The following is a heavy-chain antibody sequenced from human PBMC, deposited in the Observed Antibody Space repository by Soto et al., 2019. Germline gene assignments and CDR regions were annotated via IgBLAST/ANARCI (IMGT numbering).Heavy chain of an antibody. J-gene: IGHJ3*01. V-gene: IGHV1-69*01. CDR1: GGTFTSHT. CDR2: SLPQSGTA. CDR3: ARALRGEMAAIPRTFDL. D-gene: IGHD3-10*01. Sequence: QLVQAGPAVKRPGSSVRVTCKTSGGTFTSHTLAWLRQAPGQTLEWLGGSLPQSGTANIAQRLKDRVRFSEDPSSRTAFLEVTGLTSQDTAVYDCARALRGEMAAIPRTFDLWGQGTLILVSS.